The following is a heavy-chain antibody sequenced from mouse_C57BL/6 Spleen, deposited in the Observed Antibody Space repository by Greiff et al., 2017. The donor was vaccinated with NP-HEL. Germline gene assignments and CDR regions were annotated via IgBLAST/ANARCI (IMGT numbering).Heavy chain of an antibody. CDR1: GFTFSNYW. CDR3: TDLDSPGFAY. CDR2: ISLKSGNYAT. Sequence: EVKVEQSGGGLVQPGGSVKLSCVASGFTFSNYWMNWVRQSPEKGLEWVALISLKSGNYATPYEVSEKGRLTISRDVSKNSVYLQMNNLSSEDTVIYYCTDLDSPGFAYWGQGTLVTVSA. J-gene: IGHJ3*01. V-gene: IGHV6-3*01.